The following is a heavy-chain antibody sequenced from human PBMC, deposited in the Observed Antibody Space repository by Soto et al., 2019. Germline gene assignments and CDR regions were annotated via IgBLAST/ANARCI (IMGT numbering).Heavy chain of an antibody. CDR2: ISAYNGNT. Sequence: GASVKVSCKASGYTFTSYGISWVRQAPGQGLEWMGWISAYNGNTNYAQKLQGRVTMTTDTSTSTAYMELRSLRSDDTAVYYCARVYCSSTSCSNYYYYYGMDVWGQGTTVTVSS. CDR1: GYTFTSYG. D-gene: IGHD2-2*01. V-gene: IGHV1-18*01. CDR3: ARVYCSSTSCSNYYYYYGMDV. J-gene: IGHJ6*02.